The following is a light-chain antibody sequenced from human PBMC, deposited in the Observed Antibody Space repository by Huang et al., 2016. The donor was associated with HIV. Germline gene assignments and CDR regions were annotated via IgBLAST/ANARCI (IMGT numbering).Light chain of an antibody. V-gene: IGKV1-39*01. J-gene: IGKJ1*01. CDR3: QQSYGTPWT. CDR1: QSVSTY. CDR2: AVT. Sequence: DIQMTQSPSSLSASVGDRVTITCRASQSVSTYLHWYRQQPGKAPELLIHAVTKLQSGGPSRFSGSGSGTDFTLTITNLQAEDIAVYFCQQSYGTPWTFGQGTKVEIK.